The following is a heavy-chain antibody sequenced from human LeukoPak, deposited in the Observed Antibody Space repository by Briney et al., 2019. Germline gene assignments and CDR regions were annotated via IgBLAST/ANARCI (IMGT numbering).Heavy chain of an antibody. CDR1: GGSISSSSYY. D-gene: IGHD6-6*01. CDR2: IYYSGST. CDR3: ARHHFELAIDY. V-gene: IGHV4-39*01. J-gene: IGHJ4*02. Sequence: KTSETLSLTCTVSGGSISSSSYYWGWIRQPPGKGLEWIGSIYYSGSTYYNPSLKSRVTISVDTSKNQFSLKLSSVTAADTAVYYYARHHFELAIDYWGQGTLVTVSS.